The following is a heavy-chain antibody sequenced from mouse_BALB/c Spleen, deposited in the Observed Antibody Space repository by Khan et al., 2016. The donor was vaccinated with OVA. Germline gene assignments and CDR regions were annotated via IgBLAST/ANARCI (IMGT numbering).Heavy chain of an antibody. V-gene: IGHV2-2*01. CDR1: GFSLSTYG. D-gene: IGHD2-14*01. CDR3: ARNSHMYDFTY. J-gene: IGHJ3*01. Sequence: QVQLKESGPGLVQPSQSLSITCTVSGFSLSTYGIHWIRQSQGKGLEWLGVIRSGGSTDYNGAFISRLNITKDNSKSQVFFKMNSLQADDTAIYYRARNSHMYDFTYWGQGTLVTVSA. CDR2: IRSGGST.